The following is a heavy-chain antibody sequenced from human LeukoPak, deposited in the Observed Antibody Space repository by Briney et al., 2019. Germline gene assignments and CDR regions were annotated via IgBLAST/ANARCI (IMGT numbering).Heavy chain of an antibody. D-gene: IGHD3-16*02. CDR3: ARETSGTGYDYVWGSYRYLDY. CDR1: GFTFRNYY. CDR2: ISSSGSTI. V-gene: IGHV3-11*01. Sequence: GGSLRLSCAASGFTFRNYYMSWIRQAPGKGLEWVSYISSSGSTIYYADSVKGRFTISRDNAKNSLYLQMNSLRAEDTAVYYCARETSGTGYDYVWGSYRYLDYWGQGTLVTVSS. J-gene: IGHJ4*02.